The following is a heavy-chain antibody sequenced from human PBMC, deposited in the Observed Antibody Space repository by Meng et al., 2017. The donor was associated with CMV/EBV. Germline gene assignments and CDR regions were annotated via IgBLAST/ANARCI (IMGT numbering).Heavy chain of an antibody. Sequence: ASVKVSCKASGYTFTGYYMHWVRRAPGQGLEWMGWINPNSGGTNYAQKFQGRVTLTRDTSISTAYMELSRLRSDDTAVYYLARQVSIAARPNYYGMDVWGQGTTVTVSS. CDR2: INPNSGGT. D-gene: IGHD6-6*01. V-gene: IGHV1-2*02. CDR3: ARQVSIAARPNYYGMDV. CDR1: GYTFTGYY. J-gene: IGHJ6*02.